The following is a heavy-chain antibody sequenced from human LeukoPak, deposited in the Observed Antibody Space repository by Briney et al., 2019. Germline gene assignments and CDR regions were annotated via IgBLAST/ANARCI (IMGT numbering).Heavy chain of an antibody. D-gene: IGHD4-23*01. CDR1: DDSISSTNW. CDR2: IYYSGST. J-gene: IGHJ4*02. Sequence: SETLSLTCAVSDDSISSTNWWHWIRQPPGKGLEWIGSIYYSGSTHYNPSLKSRVTISVDTSKNQFSLKLSSVTAADTAVYYCARHPFYGDKPPYYFDYWGQGTLVTVSS. CDR3: ARHPFYGDKPPYYFDY. V-gene: IGHV4-39*01.